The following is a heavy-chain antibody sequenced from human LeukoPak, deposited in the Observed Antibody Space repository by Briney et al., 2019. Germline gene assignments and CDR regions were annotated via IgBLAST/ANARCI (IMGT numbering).Heavy chain of an antibody. CDR2: ISSSSSYI. CDR3: ARVSDYYYYYGMDV. Sequence: GGSLRLSCAASGFIFSNYWMNWVRQAPGKGLEWVSSISSSSSYIYYADSVKGRFTISRDNAKNSLYLQMNSLRAEDTAVYYCARVSDYYYYYGMDVWGQGTTVTVSS. V-gene: IGHV3-21*01. J-gene: IGHJ6*02. CDR1: GFIFSNYW.